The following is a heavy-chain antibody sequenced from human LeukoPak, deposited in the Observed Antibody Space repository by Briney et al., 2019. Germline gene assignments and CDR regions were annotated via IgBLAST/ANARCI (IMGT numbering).Heavy chain of an antibody. CDR3: ARVRQQLVLSPFGY. J-gene: IGHJ4*02. D-gene: IGHD6-13*01. V-gene: IGHV1-2*02. CDR2: INPNSGGT. CDR1: GYTFTGYY. Sequence: ASVTVSCKASGYTFTGYYMHWVRQAPGQGLEWMGWINPNSGGTNYAQKFQGRVTMTGDTSISTAYMELSRLRSDDTAVYYCARVRQQLVLSPFGYWGQGTLVTVSS.